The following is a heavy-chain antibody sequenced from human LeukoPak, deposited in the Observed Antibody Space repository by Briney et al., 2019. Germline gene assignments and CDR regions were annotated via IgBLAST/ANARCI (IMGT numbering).Heavy chain of an antibody. J-gene: IGHJ6*03. CDR3: AREPPPHYDFWSTDYMDV. D-gene: IGHD3-3*01. V-gene: IGHV3-11*04. CDR1: GFTFSDYY. CDR2: ISSSGSTI. Sequence: GGSLRLSCAASGFTFSDYYMSWIRQAPGKGLEWVSYISSSGSTIYYADSVKGRFTISRDNAKNSLYLQMNSLRAEDTAVYYCAREPPPHYDFWSTDYMDVWGKGTTVTVSS.